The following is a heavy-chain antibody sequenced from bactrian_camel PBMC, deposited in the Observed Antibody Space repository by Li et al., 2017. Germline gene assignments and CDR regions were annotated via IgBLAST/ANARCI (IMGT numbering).Heavy chain of an antibody. CDR2: MYSGESST. D-gene: IGHD2*01. Sequence: HVQLVESGGGSVQAGGSLRLSCAASGYTDSSNCISWFRQAPGKGREGVAQMYSGESSTYYADSVKDRFTISQDNAKNTVYLQMNSLNPEDTAMYYCAARGPYCYTKLSVRDFTYWGQGTQVTVS. CDR3: AARGPYCYTKLSVRDFTY. J-gene: IGHJ4*01. CDR1: GYTDSSNC. V-gene: IGHV3S1*01.